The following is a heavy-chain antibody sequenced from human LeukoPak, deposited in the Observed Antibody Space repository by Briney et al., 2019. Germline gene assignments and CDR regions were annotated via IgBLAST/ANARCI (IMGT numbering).Heavy chain of an antibody. D-gene: IGHD3-22*01. J-gene: IGHJ4*02. Sequence: SETLSLTCAVYGGSFSGYYWSWIRQPPGKGLEWIGEINHSGSTNYNPSLKSRVTISVDTSKNQFSLKLSSVTAADTAVYYCARCPYDSSGYYSVPSHLDYWGQGTLVTVSS. CDR1: GGSFSGYY. CDR3: ARCPYDSSGYYSVPSHLDY. V-gene: IGHV4-34*01. CDR2: INHSGST.